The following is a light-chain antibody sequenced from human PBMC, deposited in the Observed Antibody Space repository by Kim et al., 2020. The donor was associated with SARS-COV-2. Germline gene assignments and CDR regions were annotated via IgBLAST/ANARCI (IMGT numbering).Light chain of an antibody. J-gene: IGKJ1*01. CDR2: GAS. V-gene: IGKV1-13*02. CDR1: QGISNA. Sequence: SAYGGDRVTITCRARQGISNALAWYQQKPGNAPKLLIYGASNVESAVPSRFSGSGSGTEFTLTITSLQPDDVATYYCQQYSIYWTFGQGTKVELK. CDR3: QQYSIYWT.